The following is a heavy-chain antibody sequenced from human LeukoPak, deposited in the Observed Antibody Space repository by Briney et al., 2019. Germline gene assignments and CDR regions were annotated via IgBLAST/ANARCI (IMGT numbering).Heavy chain of an antibody. J-gene: IGHJ4*02. D-gene: IGHD6-13*01. V-gene: IGHV1-18*01. CDR3: ARDRWERVAAAGADY. CDR2: ISAYNGNT. Sequence: ASVKVSCKASGYTFTSYGISWVRQAPGQGLEWMGWISAYNGNTNYAQKLQGRVTMTTDTSTSTAYMELRSLRSDDTAVYYCARDRWERVAAAGADYWGQGTLVTVSS. CDR1: GYTFTSYG.